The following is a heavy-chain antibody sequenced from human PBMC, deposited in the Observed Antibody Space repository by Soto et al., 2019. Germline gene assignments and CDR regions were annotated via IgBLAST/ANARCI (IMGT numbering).Heavy chain of an antibody. J-gene: IGHJ4*02. CDR2: ISYDGSNK. CDR1: GFTFSSYG. V-gene: IGHV3-30*18. Sequence: GGSLRLSCAASGFTFSSYGMHWVRQAPGKGLEWVAVISYDGSNKYYADSVKGRFTISRDNSKNTLYLQMNSLRAEDTAVYYCAKVLGLSHYFDYWGQGTLVTVSS. CDR3: AKVLGLSHYFDY. D-gene: IGHD3-16*02.